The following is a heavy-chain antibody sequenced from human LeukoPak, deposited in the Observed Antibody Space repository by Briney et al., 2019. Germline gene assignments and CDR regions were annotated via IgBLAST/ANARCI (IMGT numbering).Heavy chain of an antibody. D-gene: IGHD1-20*01. J-gene: IGHJ4*02. Sequence: GESLKISCKGSGYRFTSYWIGWVRQMPGKGLECMGLIYPGDSDIRYSPSFQGQVTISADKSVSTSFLQWSSLKASDTAMYYCARGSYLTADYWGQGTLVTVSS. CDR1: GYRFTSYW. V-gene: IGHV5-51*01. CDR2: IYPGDSDI. CDR3: ARGSYLTADY.